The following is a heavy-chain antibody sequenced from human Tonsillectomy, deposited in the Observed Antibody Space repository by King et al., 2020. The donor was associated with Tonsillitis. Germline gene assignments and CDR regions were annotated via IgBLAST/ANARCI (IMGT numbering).Heavy chain of an antibody. CDR2: INPSSGAT. J-gene: IGHJ5*02. Sequence: HEQLVQSGAEVKKPGASMKVSCRASGYTFIDYYIHWVRQAPGQGLEWMGWINPSSGATDLAQKFQGRVTMTRDTSINTAYMELSRLRSDDTAVYYCARIYRGSLGGGWFDPWGQGTLVTVSS. D-gene: IGHD3-16*02. CDR3: ARIYRGSLGGGWFDP. CDR1: GYTFIDYY. V-gene: IGHV1-2*02.